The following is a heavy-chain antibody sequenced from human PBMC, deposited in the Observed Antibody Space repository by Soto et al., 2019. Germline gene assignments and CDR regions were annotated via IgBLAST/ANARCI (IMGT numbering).Heavy chain of an antibody. CDR2: IWYDGSNK. CDR3: ARDVSDSTPYDAFDI. D-gene: IGHD3-22*01. Sequence: HPGGSLRLSCAASGFTFSSYCMHWVRQAPGKGLEWVAVIWYDGSNKYYADSVKGRFTISRDNSKNTLYLQMNSLRAEDTAVYYCARDVSDSTPYDAFDIWGQGTMVTVSS. V-gene: IGHV3-33*01. CDR1: GFTFSSYC. J-gene: IGHJ3*02.